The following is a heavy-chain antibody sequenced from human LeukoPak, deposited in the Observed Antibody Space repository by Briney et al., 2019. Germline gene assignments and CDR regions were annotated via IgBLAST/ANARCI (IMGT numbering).Heavy chain of an antibody. V-gene: IGHV3-23*01. Sequence: GGSLRLSCAASGFIVSSYSMSWVRQAPGRGLEWVSAISTTGGTTYYADSVRGRFTISRDNSRNTLYLQMNSLRAEDTAVYYCAELGITMIGGVWGKGTTVTISS. CDR3: AELGITMIGGV. CDR2: ISTTGGTT. CDR1: GFIVSSYS. J-gene: IGHJ6*04. D-gene: IGHD3-10*02.